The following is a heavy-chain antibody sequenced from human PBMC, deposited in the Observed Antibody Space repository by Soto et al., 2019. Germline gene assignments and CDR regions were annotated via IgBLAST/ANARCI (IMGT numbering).Heavy chain of an antibody. CDR2: IYYTGTT. J-gene: IGHJ4*02. D-gene: IGHD1-26*01. Sequence: QVQLQESGPGLVKPSETLSLTCTVSGGSISNYYWSWIRQPPGKGLEWIGYIYYTGTTKYNPSLKSRVTISVDTSKNQFSLRLTSVIAADTSVYYCARVGGSSSPPLYWGQVTLVTVSS. CDR1: GGSISNYY. CDR3: ARVGGSSSPPLY. V-gene: IGHV4-59*01.